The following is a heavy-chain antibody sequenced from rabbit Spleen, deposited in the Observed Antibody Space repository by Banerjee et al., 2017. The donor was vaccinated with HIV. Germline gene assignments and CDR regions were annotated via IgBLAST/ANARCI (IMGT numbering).Heavy chain of an antibody. J-gene: IGHJ6*01. V-gene: IGHV1S40*01. CDR2: IYTGDGNT. CDR3: ARDTGSSFSSYGMDL. CDR1: GVSLNDKDV. D-gene: IGHD8-1*01. Sequence: QSLEESGGGLVQPEGSLTLTCKASGVSLNDKDVMCWVHQAPGKGLEWIACIYTGDGNTYYASWAKGRFTISKTSSTTVTLQMTSLTVADTATYFCARDTGSSFSSYGMDLWGPGTLVTVS.